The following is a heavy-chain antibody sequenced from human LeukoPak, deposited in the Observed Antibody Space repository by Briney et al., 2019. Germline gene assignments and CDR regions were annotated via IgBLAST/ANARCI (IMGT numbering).Heavy chain of an antibody. CDR3: ARQNLGPSSWYRRTNWFDP. CDR2: IYYNGST. J-gene: IGHJ5*02. V-gene: IGHV4-59*08. D-gene: IGHD6-13*01. Sequence: SETLSLTCTVSGGSISSYYWSWIRQPPGKGLEWIGYIYYNGSTNYNPSLTSRVTISVDTSKNQFSLKLSSVTAADTAVYYCARQNLGPSSWYRRTNWFDPWGQGTLVTVSS. CDR1: GGSISSYY.